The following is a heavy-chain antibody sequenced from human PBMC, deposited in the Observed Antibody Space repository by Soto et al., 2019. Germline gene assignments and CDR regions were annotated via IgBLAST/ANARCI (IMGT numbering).Heavy chain of an antibody. J-gene: IGHJ4*02. CDR3: ARGGAMTGVFDY. D-gene: IGHD3-9*01. V-gene: IGHV3-48*01. CDR1: GFTFNTFG. CDR2: ISVTSTTI. Sequence: EVQLVESGGVLAQPGGSLRLSCAASGFTFNTFGMNWVRQAPGKGLEWISYISVTSTTIHYADSVKGRFAISRDNAKNSLCLEMDSLRVGATAVYYCARGGAMTGVFDYWGPGTVVTGSS.